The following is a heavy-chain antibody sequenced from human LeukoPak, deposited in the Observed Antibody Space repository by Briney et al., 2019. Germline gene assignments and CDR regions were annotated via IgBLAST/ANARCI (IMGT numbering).Heavy chain of an antibody. Sequence: GGSLRLSCAASGFTFSSYSMNWVRQAPGKGLEWVSSISSSSSYIYYADSVKGRFTISRDNAKNSLYLQMNSLRAEDTAVYYCARDYGYCSSTSCYIRGFFDYWGQGTLVTVSS. D-gene: IGHD2-2*02. CDR2: ISSSSSYI. V-gene: IGHV3-21*01. CDR1: GFTFSSYS. J-gene: IGHJ4*02. CDR3: ARDYGYCSSTSCYIRGFFDY.